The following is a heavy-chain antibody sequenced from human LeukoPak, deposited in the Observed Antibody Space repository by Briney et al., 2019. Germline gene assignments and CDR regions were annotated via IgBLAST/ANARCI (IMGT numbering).Heavy chain of an antibody. V-gene: IGHV1-69*01. D-gene: IGHD6-19*01. J-gene: IGHJ4*02. CDR1: RDIFSSYI. CDR2: IIPAFGTP. CDR3: ASIALAGADFDS. Sequence: SVKVSCKAPRDIFSSYILTWVRQAPGQGLEWMVGIIPAFGTPHYAQKFRGRLTMTLDESTSTAYMELSSLRSEDTAVYYCASIALAGADFDSWGQGTLVVVSS.